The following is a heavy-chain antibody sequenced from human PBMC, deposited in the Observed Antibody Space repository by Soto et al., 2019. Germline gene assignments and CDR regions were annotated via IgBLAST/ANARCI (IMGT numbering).Heavy chain of an antibody. Sequence: QVHLQESGPGLVKPSQPLSLTCTVSGDSTISGSYFWTWIRQRSGKGLEWIGYIYDSASTSYNPSLASRVSISADTSNNHFSLTLISVTAADTAVYYCARRAGNRRGYPIDYWGQGIPVTVSS. CDR1: GDSTISGSYF. J-gene: IGHJ4*02. CDR2: IYDSAST. D-gene: IGHD5-18*01. CDR3: ARRAGNRRGYPIDY. V-gene: IGHV4-31*03.